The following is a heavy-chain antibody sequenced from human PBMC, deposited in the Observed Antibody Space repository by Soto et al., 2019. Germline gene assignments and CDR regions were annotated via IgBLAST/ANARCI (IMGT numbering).Heavy chain of an antibody. CDR3: ARGFYDTGGYSSPFDI. J-gene: IGHJ5*02. Sequence: SENLSLTCSVSGDTIPSDYWHWIRQPPGKRLEWIGYMYYTGSTRYNPSLGSRVTFSVDASKNQFSLNLSSVTAADTAVYYCARGFYDTGGYSSPFDIWGQG. CDR1: GDTIPSDY. V-gene: IGHV4-59*01. CDR2: MYYTGST. D-gene: IGHD3-22*01.